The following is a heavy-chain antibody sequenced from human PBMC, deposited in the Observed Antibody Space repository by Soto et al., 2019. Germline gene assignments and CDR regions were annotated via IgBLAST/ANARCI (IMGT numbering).Heavy chain of an antibody. Sequence: GGSLRLSCAASGFTFSSYGMHWVRQAPGKGLEWVAVISYDGSNKYYADSVKGRFTISRDNSKNTLYLQMNSLRAEDTAVYYCAKEGTMIVVVITYFDYWGQGTLVTVSS. D-gene: IGHD3-22*01. CDR3: AKEGTMIVVVITYFDY. CDR2: ISYDGSNK. J-gene: IGHJ4*02. V-gene: IGHV3-30*18. CDR1: GFTFSSYG.